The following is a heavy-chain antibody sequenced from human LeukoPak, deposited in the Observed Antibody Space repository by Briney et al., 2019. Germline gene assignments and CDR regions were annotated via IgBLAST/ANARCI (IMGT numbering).Heavy chain of an antibody. V-gene: IGHV3-43*02. CDR3: STWAFYHGLDV. CDR2: VHADGGRT. Sequence: GGSPRLSCAASGLAFADYAMHWVRQIPEKGLQCVARVHADGGRTFYADSVKVRFTVFRDNAKNSLFLQMASLTSVDTAFCYCSTWAFYHGLDVWGQGATVIVSS. D-gene: IGHD2/OR15-2a*01. CDR1: GLAFADYA. J-gene: IGHJ6*02.